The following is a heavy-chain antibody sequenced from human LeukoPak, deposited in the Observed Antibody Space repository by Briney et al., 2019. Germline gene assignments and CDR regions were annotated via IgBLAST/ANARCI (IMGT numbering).Heavy chain of an antibody. D-gene: IGHD1-26*01. J-gene: IGHJ4*02. CDR1: GGSIRSTNW. CDR2: MYYSGST. CDR3: GGGGTYSQSDY. V-gene: IGHV4-4*02. Sequence: PSETLSLTCGVSGGSIRSTNWWSLVRQPPGKGLEWIGYMYYSGSTNYNPSLKSRVTISGDTSNNQFSLKLNSVTAADTAVYYCGGGGTYSQSDYWGQGTLVTVSS.